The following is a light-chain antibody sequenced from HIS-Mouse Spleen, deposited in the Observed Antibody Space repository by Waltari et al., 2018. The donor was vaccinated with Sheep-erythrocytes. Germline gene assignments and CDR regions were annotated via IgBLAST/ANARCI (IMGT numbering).Light chain of an antibody. Sequence: QSALSQRATVSGSPGQSITISSTVTCSDVGAYNYVSWYQQHPGKAPKLLIYEVSKRPLGVPDRFSGSKSCNTASLTVSGLQAEDEADYYCSSYAGSNNWVFGGGTKLTVL. V-gene: IGLV2-8*01. CDR3: SSYAGSNNWV. J-gene: IGLJ3*02. CDR2: EVS. CDR1: CSDVGAYNY.